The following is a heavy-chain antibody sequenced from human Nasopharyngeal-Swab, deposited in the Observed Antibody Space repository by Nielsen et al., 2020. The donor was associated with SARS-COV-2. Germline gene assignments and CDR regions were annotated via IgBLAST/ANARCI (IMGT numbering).Heavy chain of an antibody. CDR2: INHSGGT. D-gene: IGHD6-13*01. Sequence: SETLSLTFAVYGGSLSGYYWSWIRQPPGKGLEWIGEINHSGGTNYNPSLKSRVTISVDTSKIQFYLRLSSVTAADTAVYYCARLGRSEAAAGSYNWFDPWGQGTLVTVSS. V-gene: IGHV4-34*01. CDR1: GGSLSGYY. J-gene: IGHJ5*02. CDR3: ARLGRSEAAAGSYNWFDP.